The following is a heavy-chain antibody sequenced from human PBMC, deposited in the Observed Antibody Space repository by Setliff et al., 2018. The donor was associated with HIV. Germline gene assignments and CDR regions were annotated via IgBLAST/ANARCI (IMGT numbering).Heavy chain of an antibody. Sequence: GGSLRLSCAASGFTFSSYAMHWVRQAPGKGLEYVSAISSNGGSTYYADSVKGRFTISRDNSKNTLYLQMGSLRAEDMAVYYCAKPCYDYVWRPDRDAFDLWGQGTMVTVSS. J-gene: IGHJ3*01. D-gene: IGHD3-16*01. CDR2: ISSNGGST. V-gene: IGHV3-64*02. CDR3: AKPCYDYVWRPDRDAFDL. CDR1: GFTFSSYA.